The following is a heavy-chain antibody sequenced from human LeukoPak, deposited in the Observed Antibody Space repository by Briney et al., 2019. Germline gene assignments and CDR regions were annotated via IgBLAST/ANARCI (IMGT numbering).Heavy chain of an antibody. D-gene: IGHD3-10*01. CDR2: ISYDGSNK. CDR3: ASGARITMVRGVIIPPYDY. CDR1: GFTFSSYA. Sequence: GGSLRLSCAASGFTFSSYAMHWVRQAPGKGLEWVAVISYDGSNKYYADSVKGRFTISRDNSKNMLYLQMNSLRAEDTAVYYCASGARITMVRGVIIPPYDYWGQGTLVTVSS. V-gene: IGHV3-30-3*01. J-gene: IGHJ4*02.